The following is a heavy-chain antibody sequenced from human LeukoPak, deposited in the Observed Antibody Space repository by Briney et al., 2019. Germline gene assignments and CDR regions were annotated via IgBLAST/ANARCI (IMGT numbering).Heavy chain of an antibody. CDR2: IYYSGST. CDR3: ARTISVLRYFDWFYYFDY. J-gene: IGHJ4*02. CDR1: GDSISSYY. D-gene: IGHD3-9*01. V-gene: IGHV4-59*01. Sequence: SETLSLTCTVSGDSISSYYWSWIRQPPGKGLEWIGYIYYSGSTNYNPSLKSRVTISVDTSKNQFSLKLSSVTAADTAVYYCARTISVLRYFDWFYYFDYWGQGTLVTVSS.